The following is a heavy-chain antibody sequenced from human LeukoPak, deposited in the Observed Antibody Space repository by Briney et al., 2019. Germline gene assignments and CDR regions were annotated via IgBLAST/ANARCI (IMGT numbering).Heavy chain of an antibody. CDR3: ASQNLGQLSFFDS. D-gene: IGHD3-16*02. V-gene: IGHV4-4*09. Sequence: SETLSLTCSVSGASLSSYFWAWIRQPPGKRLEWIGYVYSRWSSDYNPSFKSRVSMSVDTSKSQVSLKLTSVSAADTAVYYCASQNLGQLSFFDSWGRGTLVTVSS. CDR2: VYSRWSS. J-gene: IGHJ4*02. CDR1: GASLSSYF.